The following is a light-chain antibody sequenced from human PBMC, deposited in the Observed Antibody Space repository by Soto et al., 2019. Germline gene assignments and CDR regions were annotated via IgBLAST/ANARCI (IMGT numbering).Light chain of an antibody. CDR2: DDS. J-gene: IGLJ1*01. Sequence: SYELTQTSSASVAPGQTARISCGGNNIGGKSVHWYQQKPGQAPVVVVYDDSDRPSGIPERFSGSNSGNTATLTISRVEAGDEADYHFQVWDDNSDHHVFGTGTKVTVL. V-gene: IGLV3-21*02. CDR3: QVWDDNSDHHV. CDR1: NIGGKS.